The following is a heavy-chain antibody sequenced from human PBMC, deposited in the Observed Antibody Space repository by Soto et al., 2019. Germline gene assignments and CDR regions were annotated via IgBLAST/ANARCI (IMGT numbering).Heavy chain of an antibody. V-gene: IGHV3-7*01. CDR3: VRAIAAADSA. J-gene: IGHJ1*01. D-gene: IGHD6-13*01. CDR2: IKQDGSIK. Sequence: QLVESGGGLVQPGGSLRLSCAASGFTLSNYWMSWVRQAPGKGLEWVANIKQDGSIKYYVDSVKGRFTISRDNAENSLFLQMNSLRAEDTGVYYCVRAIAAADSAWGQGTLVTVSS. CDR1: GFTLSNYW.